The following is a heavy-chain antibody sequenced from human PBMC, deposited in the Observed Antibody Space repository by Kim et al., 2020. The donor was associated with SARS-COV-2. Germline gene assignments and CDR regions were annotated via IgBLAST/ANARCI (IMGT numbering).Heavy chain of an antibody. CDR2: ISSSSSYT. Sequence: GGSLRLSCAASGFTFSDYYMSWIRQAPGKGLEWVSYISSSSSYTNYADSVKGRFTISRDNAKNSLYLQMNSLGAEDTAVYYCARVGYDHVWGSYRDYYYYYGMDVWGQGTTVTVPS. J-gene: IGHJ6*02. D-gene: IGHD3-16*02. CDR3: ARVGYDHVWGSYRDYYYYYGMDV. CDR1: GFTFSDYY. V-gene: IGHV3-11*05.